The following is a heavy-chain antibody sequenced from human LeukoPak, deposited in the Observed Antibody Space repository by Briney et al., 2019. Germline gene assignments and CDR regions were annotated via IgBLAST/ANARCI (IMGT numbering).Heavy chain of an antibody. D-gene: IGHD6-13*01. J-gene: IGHJ5*02. Sequence: SETLSLTCTVSGGSISSSSYYWGWLRQPPGKGLEWIGSIYNSGSTYYNPSLKSRVTISIDKSKNQFSLKLSSVTAADTAVYYCAREYRSSWYLNWFDPWGQGTLVTVSS. V-gene: IGHV4-39*07. CDR3: AREYRSSWYLNWFDP. CDR1: GGSISSSSYY. CDR2: IYNSGST.